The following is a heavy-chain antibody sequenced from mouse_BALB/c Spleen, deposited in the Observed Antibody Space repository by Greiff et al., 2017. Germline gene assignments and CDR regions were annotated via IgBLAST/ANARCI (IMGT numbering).Heavy chain of an antibody. CDR1: GFTFSNYW. CDR3: IRGGYDYDGAMDY. CDR2: IRLKSNNYAT. Sequence: EVKVEESGGGLVQPGGSMKLSCVASGFTFSNYWMNWVRQSPEKGLEWVAEIRLKSNNYATHYAESVKGRFTISRDDSKSSVYLQMNNLRAEDTGIYYCIRGGYDYDGAMDYWGQGTSVTVSS. D-gene: IGHD2-4*01. V-gene: IGHV6-6*02. J-gene: IGHJ4*01.